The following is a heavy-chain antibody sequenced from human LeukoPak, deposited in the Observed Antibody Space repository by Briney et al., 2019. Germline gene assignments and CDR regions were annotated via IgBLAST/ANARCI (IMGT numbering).Heavy chain of an antibody. J-gene: IGHJ4*02. CDR3: AKEGTVAGTGYFDY. CDR2: ITGGDNT. V-gene: IGHV3-23*01. Sequence: GGSLRLSRAASGFTFSNYAMSWVRQAPGEGLEWGSAITGGDNTYYADSVKGRFTISRDNSKNTLYMQMNSLRAEDTAIYYCAKEGTVAGTGYFDYWGQGALVTVSS. D-gene: IGHD6-19*01. CDR1: GFTFSNYA.